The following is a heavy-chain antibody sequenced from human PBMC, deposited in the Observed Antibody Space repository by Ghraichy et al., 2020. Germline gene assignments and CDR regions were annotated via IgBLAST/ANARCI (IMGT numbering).Heavy chain of an antibody. D-gene: IGHD3-16*01. CDR2: ISSSGSTI. CDR3: ATRMGGTWVSDY. J-gene: IGHJ4*02. CDR1: GFTFSDYY. V-gene: IGHV3-11*01. Sequence: LSLTCAASGFTFSDYYMSWIRQAPGKGLEWVSYISSSGSTIYYADSVKGRFTISRDNAKNSLYLQMNSLRAEDTAVYYCATRMGGTWVSDYWGQGTLVTVSS.